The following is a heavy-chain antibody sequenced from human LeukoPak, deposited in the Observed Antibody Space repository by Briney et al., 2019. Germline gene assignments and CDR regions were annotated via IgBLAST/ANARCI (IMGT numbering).Heavy chain of an antibody. CDR2: IYPGDSDT. J-gene: IGHJ4*02. CDR3: ASAYCDIGCATPGFGH. V-gene: IGHV5-51*01. Sequence: GESLQISCQAARYKCVNYLIGWVRPMPGKGLEWMGIIYPGDSDTRYSPSFQGQVTMSADKSVNTAYLQWRSLKTSDTAICYCASAYCDIGCATPGFGHWGEGTPVPVSS. D-gene: IGHD3-9*01. CDR1: RYKCVNYL.